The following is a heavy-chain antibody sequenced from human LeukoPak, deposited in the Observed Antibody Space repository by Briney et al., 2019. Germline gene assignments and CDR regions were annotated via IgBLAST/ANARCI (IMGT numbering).Heavy chain of an antibody. Sequence: SETLSLTCTVSGGSISSSSYYWGWIRQPPGKGLEWIGSIYYSGSTYYNPSLKSRVTISVDTSKNQFSLKLSSVTAADTAVYYCARSKAHLSTSWYGTWFDPWGQGTLVTVSS. CDR1: GGSISSSSYY. V-gene: IGHV4-39*01. D-gene: IGHD2-2*01. J-gene: IGHJ5*02. CDR2: IYYSGST. CDR3: ARSKAHLSTSWYGTWFDP.